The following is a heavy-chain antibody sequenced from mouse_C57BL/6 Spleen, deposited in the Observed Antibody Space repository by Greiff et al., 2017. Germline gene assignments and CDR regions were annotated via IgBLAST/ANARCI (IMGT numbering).Heavy chain of an antibody. V-gene: IGHV1-64*01. CDR3: ARLKRNYSQD. D-gene: IGHD2-1*01. Sequence: VQLQQSGAELVKPGASVKLSCKASGYTFTSYWMHWVKQRPGQGLEWIGMIHPNSGSTNYNEKFKSKATLTVDKSSSTAYMQLSSLTSEDSAVYYCARLKRNYSQDWGQGTLVTVSA. CDR1: GYTFTSYW. CDR2: IHPNSGST. J-gene: IGHJ3*01.